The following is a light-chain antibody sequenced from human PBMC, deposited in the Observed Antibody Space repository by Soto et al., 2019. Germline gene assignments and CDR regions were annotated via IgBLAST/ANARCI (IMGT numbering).Light chain of an antibody. CDR2: KAS. V-gene: IGKV1-5*03. CDR1: QSISSW. J-gene: IGKJ3*01. Sequence: DIQMTQSPSTLSASVGDRVTITCRASQSISSWLAWYQQKPAKAPKLLIYKASTLESGVPSRFSGSGSGTEFTLTISSLQPDDFASYYCQQSFTFGPGTKVDIK. CDR3: QQSFT.